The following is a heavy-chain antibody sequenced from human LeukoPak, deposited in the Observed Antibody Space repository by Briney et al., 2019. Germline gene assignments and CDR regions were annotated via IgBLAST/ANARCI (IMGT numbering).Heavy chain of an antibody. Sequence: SETLSLTCTVSGVSISSYYWSWIRQPPGKGLEWIGYIYYSGITNYNPSLKSRVTISVDTSKNRFSLKLSSVTAADTAVYYCARTGLDWFDPWGQGTLVTVSS. CDR2: IYYSGIT. CDR3: ARTGLDWFDP. CDR1: GVSISSYY. V-gene: IGHV4-59*01. J-gene: IGHJ5*02.